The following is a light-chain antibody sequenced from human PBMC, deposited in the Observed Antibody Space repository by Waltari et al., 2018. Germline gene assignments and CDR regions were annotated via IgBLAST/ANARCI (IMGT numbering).Light chain of an antibody. Sequence: SSELTQDPAVSVAFGQTSRITCQEASLSSYSASRYQQKPGQAPVLVIYGKNNRPSGIPDRFSGSSSGNTASLTITGAQAEDEADYYCNSRDSSGNPVVFGGGTKLTVL. J-gene: IGLJ2*01. V-gene: IGLV3-19*01. CDR2: GKN. CDR1: SLSSYS. CDR3: NSRDSSGNPVV.